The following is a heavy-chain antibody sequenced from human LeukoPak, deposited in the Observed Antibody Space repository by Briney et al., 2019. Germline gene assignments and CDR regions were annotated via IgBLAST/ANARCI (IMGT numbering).Heavy chain of an antibody. CDR2: IYLGDSAT. V-gene: IGHV5-51*01. J-gene: IGHJ3*02. D-gene: IGHD1-26*01. CDR3: ARPRYSGHDAFDI. CDR1: GYIFTNYW. Sequence: PGEALNTSCKGSGYIFTNYWIGLVRQMPGKGLEWMGIIYLGDSATSSSPSCQGQATTSADTSISTAYLQWSSLKASATAMYYCARPRYSGHDAFDIWGQGTMVTVPS.